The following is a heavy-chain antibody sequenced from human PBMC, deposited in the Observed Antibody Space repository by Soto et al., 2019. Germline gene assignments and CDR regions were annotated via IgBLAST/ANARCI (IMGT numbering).Heavy chain of an antibody. CDR1: GFTFSSYG. V-gene: IGHV3-30*03. Sequence: ESGGGVVQPGRSLRLSCAASGFTFSSYGMHWVRQAPGKGLEWVAVISYDGSNKYYADSVKGRFTISRDNSKNTLYLQMNSLRAEDTAVYYCATPLRFLEWLSFDYWGQGTLVTVSS. J-gene: IGHJ4*02. CDR3: ATPLRFLEWLSFDY. D-gene: IGHD3-3*01. CDR2: ISYDGSNK.